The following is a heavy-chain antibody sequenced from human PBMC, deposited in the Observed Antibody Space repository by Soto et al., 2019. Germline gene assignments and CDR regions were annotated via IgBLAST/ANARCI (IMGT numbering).Heavy chain of an antibody. V-gene: IGHV3-30*18. CDR2: ISYDGSNK. CDR1: GFTFSSYG. CDR3: AKVITMIVVDWPFDY. D-gene: IGHD3-22*01. Sequence: GGSLRLSCAASGFTFSSYGMHWVRQAPGKGLEWVAVISYDGSNKYYADSVKGRFTISRDNSKNTLYLQMNSLRAEDTAVYYCAKVITMIVVDWPFDYWGQGTLVTVSS. J-gene: IGHJ4*02.